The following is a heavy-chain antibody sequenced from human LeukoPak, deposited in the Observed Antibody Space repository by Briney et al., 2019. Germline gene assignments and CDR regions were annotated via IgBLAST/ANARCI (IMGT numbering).Heavy chain of an antibody. CDR1: GFTFGDYA. CDR2: IRSKGYGGTT. V-gene: IGHV3-49*04. D-gene: IGHD5-18*01. J-gene: IGHJ4*02. CDR3: TRDVRHSYGPPSDY. Sequence: GGSLRLSCTGSGFTFGDYAMSWVRQAPGKGLEWVGFIRSKGYGGTTEYAASVKGRFTISRDDFKSVAYLQMNSLITEDTAVYYCTRDVRHSYGPPSDYWGQGTLVIVSS.